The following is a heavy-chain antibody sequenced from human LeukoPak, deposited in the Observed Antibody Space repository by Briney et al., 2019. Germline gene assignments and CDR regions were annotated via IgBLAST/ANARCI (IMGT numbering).Heavy chain of an antibody. Sequence: SETLSLTCTVSGYSIAHGFFWAWIRQPPGGGLEWIGSLYHSGTTYYNTSLKSRISTSVDTSKNQFPLKLRLVTAADTAVYYCARVEVPRDINDWYFDLWGRGTLVTVSS. CDR3: ARVEVPRDINDWYFDL. CDR2: LYHSGTT. J-gene: IGHJ2*01. CDR1: GYSIAHGFF. D-gene: IGHD2-15*01. V-gene: IGHV4-38-2*02.